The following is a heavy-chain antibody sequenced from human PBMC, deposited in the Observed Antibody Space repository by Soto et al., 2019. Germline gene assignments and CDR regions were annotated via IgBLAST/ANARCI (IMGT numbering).Heavy chain of an antibody. Sequence: HPGGSLRLSCTASGFTFGDYAMSWFRQAPGKGLEWVGFIRSKAYGGTTEYAASVKGRFTISRDDSKSIAYLQMNSLKTEDTAVYYCTRAGFIVVVPAAWSWFDPWGQGTLVTVSS. V-gene: IGHV3-49*03. J-gene: IGHJ5*02. CDR2: IRSKAYGGTT. CDR1: GFTFGDYA. CDR3: TRAGFIVVVPAAWSWFDP. D-gene: IGHD2-2*01.